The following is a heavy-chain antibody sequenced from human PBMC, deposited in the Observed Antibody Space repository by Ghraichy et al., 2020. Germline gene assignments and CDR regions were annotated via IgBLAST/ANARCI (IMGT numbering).Heavy chain of an antibody. V-gene: IGHV4-61*01. CDR3: ARVSFTYCGGDCYSYYFDY. D-gene: IGHD2-21*02. J-gene: IGHJ4*02. Sequence: SETLSLTCTVSGGSVSSGSYYWSWIRQPPGKGLEWIGYIYYSGSTNYNPSLKSRVTISVDTSKNQFSLKLSSVTAADTAVYYCARVSFTYCGGDCYSYYFDYWGQGTLVTVSS. CDR2: IYYSGST. CDR1: GGSVSSGSYY.